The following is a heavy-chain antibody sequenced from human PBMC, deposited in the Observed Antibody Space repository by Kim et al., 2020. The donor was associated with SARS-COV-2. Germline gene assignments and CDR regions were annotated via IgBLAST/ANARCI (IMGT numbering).Heavy chain of an antibody. J-gene: IGHJ4*02. Sequence: SETLSLTCTVSGGSVSSDSYYWSWIRQPPGKGLEWIGYIYYSGSTNYNPSLNSRVTISVDTSKNQFSLKLSSVTAADTAVYYCARTGSCTNGVCYEGNFDYWAQGALVAVSA. CDR2: IYYSGST. D-gene: IGHD2-8*01. CDR3: ARTGSCTNGVCYEGNFDY. V-gene: IGHV4-61*01. CDR1: GGSVSSDSYY.